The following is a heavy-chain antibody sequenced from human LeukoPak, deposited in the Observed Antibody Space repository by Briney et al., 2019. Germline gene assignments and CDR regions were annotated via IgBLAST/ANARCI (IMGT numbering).Heavy chain of an antibody. J-gene: IGHJ4*02. D-gene: IGHD2-15*01. CDR1: GGSISYYY. CDR2: IYYNGST. V-gene: IGHV4-59*01. CDR3: ARKGGHFDY. Sequence: PSETLSLTCTVSGGSISYYYWSWIRQSPGKGPEWIGYIYYNGSTNYNPSLKSRVTISVDMSKNQFSLKVTSVTAADTAIYYCARKGGHFDYWGQGTLVTVSS.